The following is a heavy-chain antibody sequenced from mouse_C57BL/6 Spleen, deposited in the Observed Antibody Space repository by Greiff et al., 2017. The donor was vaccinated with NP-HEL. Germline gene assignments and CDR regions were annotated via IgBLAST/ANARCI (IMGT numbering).Heavy chain of an antibody. V-gene: IGHV14-1*01. D-gene: IGHD2-5*01. CDR3: TLYYSNHYWYFDV. CDR2: IDPEDGDT. CDR1: GFNIKDYY. J-gene: IGHJ1*03. Sequence: EVQLQQSGAELVRPGASVKLSCTASGFNIKDYYMHWVKQRPEQGLEWIGRIDPEDGDTEYAPKFQGKATMTADTSSNTAYLQLSILTSEDTAVYYCTLYYSNHYWYFDVWGTGTTVTVSS.